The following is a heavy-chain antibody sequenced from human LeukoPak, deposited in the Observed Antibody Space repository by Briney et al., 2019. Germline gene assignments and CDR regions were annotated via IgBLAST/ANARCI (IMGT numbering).Heavy chain of an antibody. CDR2: INHSGST. CDR3: ARESRNLGSSNWFDP. Sequence: SETLSLTCAVYGGSFSGYYWSWIRQPPGKGLEWIGEINHSGSTNYNPSLKSRVTMSVDTSKNQFSLKLSSVTAADTAVYYCARESRNLGSSNWFDPWGQGTLVTVSS. J-gene: IGHJ5*02. CDR1: GGSFSGYY. V-gene: IGHV4-34*01. D-gene: IGHD2-15*01.